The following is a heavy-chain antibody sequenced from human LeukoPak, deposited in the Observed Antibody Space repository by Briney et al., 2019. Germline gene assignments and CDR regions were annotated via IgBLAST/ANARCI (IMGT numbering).Heavy chain of an antibody. V-gene: IGHV1-2*02. CDR1: GYTFTDYY. CDR3: ARGSFDY. Sequence: ASVKVSCQASGYTFTDYYIHWVRLAPGQGLEWMGWINPNSGGTDYAPKFQGRIRLTRDTYINTAYMELSRLRSDDSAVYCCARGSFDYWGQGTLVTVSS. CDR2: INPNSGGT. J-gene: IGHJ4*02.